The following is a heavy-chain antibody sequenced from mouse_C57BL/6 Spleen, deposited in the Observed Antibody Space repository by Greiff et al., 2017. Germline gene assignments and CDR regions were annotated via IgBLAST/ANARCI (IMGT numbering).Heavy chain of an antibody. Sequence: QVQLQQPGAELVKPGASVKLSCKASGYTFTSYWMPWVKQRPGQGLEWIGMIHPNSGSTNYNEKFKSKATLTVDKSSSTAYMQLSSLTSEDSAVYYCAPYGSYEGFDVWGTGTTVTVSA. D-gene: IGHD1-1*02. J-gene: IGHJ1*03. V-gene: IGHV1-64*01. CDR3: APYGSYEGFDV. CDR1: GYTFTSYW. CDR2: IHPNSGST.